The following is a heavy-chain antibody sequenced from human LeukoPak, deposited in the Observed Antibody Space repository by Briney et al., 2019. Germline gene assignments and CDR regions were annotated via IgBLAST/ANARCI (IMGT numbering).Heavy chain of an antibody. V-gene: IGHV3-53*01. J-gene: IGHJ4*02. CDR3: ARNLDTAMATSFDC. CDR1: GFTVSSSY. Sequence: GGSLRLSCAASGFTVSSSYMNWVRQAPGKGLEWVSVIYSTGSTQYADSVKGRFTISRDKSKNTLFLEMNSLRAEDTAVYYCARNLDTAMATSFDCWGQGTLVTVSS. D-gene: IGHD5-18*01. CDR2: IYSTGST.